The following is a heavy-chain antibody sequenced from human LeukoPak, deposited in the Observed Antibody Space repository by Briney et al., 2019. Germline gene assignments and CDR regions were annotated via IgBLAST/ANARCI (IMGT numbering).Heavy chain of an antibody. D-gene: IGHD3-22*01. Sequence: GGSLRLSCAASGFTFSSYWMSWVRQAPGKGLEWVANIKQDGSEKHYVDSMKGRFTISRDNAKNSLYLQMNSLRAEDTAVYYCARDSSTYDSSTLVAYWGQGTLVSVSS. CDR2: IKQDGSEK. V-gene: IGHV3-7*01. CDR3: ARDSSTYDSSTLVAY. CDR1: GFTFSSYW. J-gene: IGHJ4*02.